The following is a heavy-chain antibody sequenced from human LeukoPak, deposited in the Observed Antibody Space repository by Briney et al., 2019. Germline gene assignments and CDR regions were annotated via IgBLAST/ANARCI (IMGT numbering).Heavy chain of an antibody. CDR3: AREEAYYYYYMDV. Sequence: GGSLRLSCAVSGFTFSSYSMNWVRQAPGKGLEWVSYISSSSSTIYYADSVKGRFTISRDNAKNSLYLQMNSLRAEDTAVYYCAREEAYYYYYMDVWGKGTTVTVSS. CDR1: GFTFSSYS. CDR2: ISSSSSTI. J-gene: IGHJ6*03. V-gene: IGHV3-48*01.